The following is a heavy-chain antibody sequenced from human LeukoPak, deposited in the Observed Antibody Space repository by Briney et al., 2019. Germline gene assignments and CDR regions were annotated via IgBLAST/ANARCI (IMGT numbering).Heavy chain of an antibody. J-gene: IGHJ4*02. CDR2: ISYNTSSI. Sequence: GGSLRLSCAASGFTFSNYSMSWVRQAPGKGPGGGSFISYNTSSIYYADSVKGRFTISRDNAKNSLYLQMNSLRAEDTAVYYCAKDRDSYGYGSGSYYNGVFDYWGQGTLVTVSS. CDR3: AKDRDSYGYGSGSYYNGVFDY. D-gene: IGHD3-10*01. V-gene: IGHV3-48*01. CDR1: GFTFSNYS.